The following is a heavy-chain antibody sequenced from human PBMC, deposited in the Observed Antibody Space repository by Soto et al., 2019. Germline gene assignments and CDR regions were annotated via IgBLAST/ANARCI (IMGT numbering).Heavy chain of an antibody. CDR1: GLTFRNHA. D-gene: IGHD2-8*01. CDR3: VSWVSPHFDY. Sequence: EVQLLESGGGLVQPGGSLRLSCAVSGLTFRNHAMSWVRQAPGKGLEWVSTIAPIGYSTHYAGSVEGRFTISRDDSKSTLDLQTNSRRADDTAVYYCVSWVSPHFDYWGQGTLVSVSS. CDR2: IAPIGYST. V-gene: IGHV3-23*01. J-gene: IGHJ4*02.